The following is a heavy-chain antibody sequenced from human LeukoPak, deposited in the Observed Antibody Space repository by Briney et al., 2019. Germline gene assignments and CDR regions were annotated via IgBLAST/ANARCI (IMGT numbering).Heavy chain of an antibody. D-gene: IGHD3-22*01. J-gene: IGHJ3*02. Sequence: SETLSLTCAVYGGSFSGYYWSWIRQPPGKGLEWIGEINHSGSTNYNPSLKSRVTISVDTSKNQFSLKLSSVTAADTAVYYCARGSQYYYDSSGYAAHAFDIWGQGTMVTVSS. V-gene: IGHV4-34*01. CDR2: INHSGST. CDR3: ARGSQYYYDSSGYAAHAFDI. CDR1: GGSFSGYY.